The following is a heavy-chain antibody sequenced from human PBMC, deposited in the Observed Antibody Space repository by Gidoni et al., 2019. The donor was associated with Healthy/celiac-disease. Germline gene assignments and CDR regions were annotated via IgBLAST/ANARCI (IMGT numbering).Heavy chain of an antibody. CDR1: GGSISSSNW. CDR2: IYHSGST. Sequence: QVQLQESGPGLVKPSGTLSLTCAVSGGSISSSNWWSWVRQPPGKGLEWIGEIYHSGSTNYNPSIKSRVTISVDKSKNQFSLKLSSVTAADTAVYYCARDARGMVWYDYVWGSYRRDDYYFDYWGQGTLVTVSS. D-gene: IGHD3-16*02. V-gene: IGHV4-4*02. CDR3: ARDARGMVWYDYVWGSYRRDDYYFDY. J-gene: IGHJ4*02.